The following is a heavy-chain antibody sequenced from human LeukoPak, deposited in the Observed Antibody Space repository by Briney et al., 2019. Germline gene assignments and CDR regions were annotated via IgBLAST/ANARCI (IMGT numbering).Heavy chain of an antibody. D-gene: IGHD7-27*01. J-gene: IGHJ4*02. CDR2: IRVGGEL. CDR3: AKGTGDTGYYFDY. Sequence: GGSLRLSCAASGFTFSDYAMNWVRQAPGKGLEWVSGIRVGGELYYADSMKGRFTISRDNSENTLFLQMSGLRAEDTAVYHCAKGTGDTGYYFDYWGQGTLVTVSS. V-gene: IGHV3-23*01. CDR1: GFTFSDYA.